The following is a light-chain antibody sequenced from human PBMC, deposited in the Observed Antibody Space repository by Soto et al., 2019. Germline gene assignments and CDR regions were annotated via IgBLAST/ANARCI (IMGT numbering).Light chain of an antibody. V-gene: IGKV1D-12*01. Sequence: DIPMTQSPSSVSASVGDRVTITCRASQGVSTWLAWYQQKPGKAPQLLISAASNLQSGVPSRFSGSESGTDFTLTITSLQPEDFATYYCQQANSFPPTFGGGTKVEIK. J-gene: IGKJ4*01. CDR2: AAS. CDR1: QGVSTW. CDR3: QQANSFPPT.